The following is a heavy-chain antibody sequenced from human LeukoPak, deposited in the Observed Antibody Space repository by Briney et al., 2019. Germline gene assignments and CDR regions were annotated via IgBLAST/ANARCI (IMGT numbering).Heavy chain of an antibody. CDR1: DGSISSGGYY. V-gene: IGHV4-31*03. CDR3: ARVYVCGSYRLNTHHDY. J-gene: IGHJ4*02. Sequence: SETLSLTCTVSDGSISSGGYYWSWIRQHPGKGLEWIGYIYYSGSTYYNPSLKSRVTISVDTSRNQFSLKLSSVTAADTAVYYCARVYVCGSYRLNTHHDYWGQGTLVTVSS. CDR2: IYYSGST. D-gene: IGHD3-16*02.